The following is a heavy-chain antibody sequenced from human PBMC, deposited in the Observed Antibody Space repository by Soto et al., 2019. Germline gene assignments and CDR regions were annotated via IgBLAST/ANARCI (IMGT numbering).Heavy chain of an antibody. CDR3: ARGKPGYCSSTSCYVAYYYYYRDV. CDR2: INHSGST. D-gene: IGHD2-2*01. CDR1: GGSFSGYY. Sequence: QVQLQQWGAGLLKPSETLSLTCAVYGGSFSGYYWSWIRQPPGKGLEWIGEINHSGSTNYNPSLKRRLTISVDTSKNQFSLRLSSVTAADTAVYYCARGKPGYCSSTSCYVAYYYYYRDVWGKGTTVTVSS. V-gene: IGHV4-34*01. J-gene: IGHJ6*03.